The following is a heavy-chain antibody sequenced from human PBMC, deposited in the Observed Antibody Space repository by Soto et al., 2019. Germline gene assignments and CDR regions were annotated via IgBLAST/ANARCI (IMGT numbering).Heavy chain of an antibody. D-gene: IGHD6-19*01. CDR2: TYYRSKWYN. CDR3: AGAGGYGGGRIPVAEFVY. CDR1: GDSVSSNSAA. V-gene: IGHV6-1*01. J-gene: IGHJ4*02. Sequence: QVQLQQSGPGLVKPSQTLSLTCAISGDSVSSNSAAWNWIRQSPSRGLEWLGRTYYRSKWYNDYRDSGRILIPYKAEAPQTPASVKLKNETAGVLSLYYGAGAGGYGGGRIPVAEFVYRGQGTLVTVST.